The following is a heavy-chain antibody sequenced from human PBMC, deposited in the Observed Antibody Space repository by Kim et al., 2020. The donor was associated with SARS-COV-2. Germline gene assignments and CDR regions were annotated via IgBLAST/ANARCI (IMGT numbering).Heavy chain of an antibody. CDR3: ARVGEDSFNDAFDI. Sequence: ASVKVSCKASGYTFTGYYMHWVRQAPGQGLEWMGWINPNSGGTNYAQKFQGWVTMTRDTSISTAYMELSRLRSDDTAVYYCARVGEDSFNDAFDIWGQGTMVTVSS. J-gene: IGHJ3*02. D-gene: IGHD3-10*01. V-gene: IGHV1-2*04. CDR2: INPNSGGT. CDR1: GYTFTGYY.